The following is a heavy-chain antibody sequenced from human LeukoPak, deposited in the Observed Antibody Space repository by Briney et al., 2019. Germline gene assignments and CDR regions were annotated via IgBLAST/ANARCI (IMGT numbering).Heavy chain of an antibody. CDR2: ISYDGSNK. J-gene: IGHJ4*02. Sequence: GGSLRLSCAASGFTFSSYAMHWVRQAPGKGLEWVAVISYDGSNKYYADSVKGRFAISRDNSKNTLYLQMNSLRAEDTAVYYCASGPNYFDYWGQGTLVTVSS. V-gene: IGHV3-30*09. CDR1: GFTFSSYA. CDR3: ASGPNYFDY.